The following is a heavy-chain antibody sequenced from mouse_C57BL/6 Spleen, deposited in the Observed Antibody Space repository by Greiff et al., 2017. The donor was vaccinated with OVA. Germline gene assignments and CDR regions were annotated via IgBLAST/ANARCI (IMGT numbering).Heavy chain of an antibody. CDR3: AQGRGESYAMDY. CDR1: GYTFTSYG. V-gene: IGHV1-81*01. CDR2: IYPRSGNT. J-gene: IGHJ4*01. Sequence: VQLQQSGAELARPGASVKLSCKASGYTFTSYGISWVKQRPGQGLEWIGEIYPRSGNTYYNEKFKGKATLTADKSSSTAYMELRSLTSEDSAVYFCAQGRGESYAMDYWGQGTSVTVSS.